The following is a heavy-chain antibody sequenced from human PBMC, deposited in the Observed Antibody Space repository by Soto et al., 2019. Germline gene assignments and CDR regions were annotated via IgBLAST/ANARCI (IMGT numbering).Heavy chain of an antibody. J-gene: IGHJ4*02. CDR1: GYTFTGYY. V-gene: IGHV1-2*04. CDR2: INPNTGGT. D-gene: IGHD3-22*01. CDR3: ATGPYSSGWTAFDN. Sequence: QVQLVQSGAEVKKPGASVKVSCKTSGYTFTGYYMHWVRQAPGQGLEWMGWINPNTGGTNYAQKFQGWITMTRDTSISTAYMELRRLRSDDTAVYYCATGPYSSGWTAFDNWGQGTLVTVSS.